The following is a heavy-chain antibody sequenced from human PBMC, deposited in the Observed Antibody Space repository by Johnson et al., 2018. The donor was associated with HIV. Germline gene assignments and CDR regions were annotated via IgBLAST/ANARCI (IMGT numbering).Heavy chain of an antibody. V-gene: IGHV3-74*01. CDR2: INSDGSST. CDR3: AREGSSSPDDAFDI. D-gene: IGHD6-6*01. Sequence: VQLVESGGGLVQPGGSLRLSCAASGFTFSSYWMHWVRQAPGKGLVWVSRINSDGSSTSYADSVKGRFTISRDNAKNTLYLQMNSLRAEDTAVYYCAREGSSSPDDAFDIWGQGTMVTVSS. CDR1: GFTFSSYW. J-gene: IGHJ3*02.